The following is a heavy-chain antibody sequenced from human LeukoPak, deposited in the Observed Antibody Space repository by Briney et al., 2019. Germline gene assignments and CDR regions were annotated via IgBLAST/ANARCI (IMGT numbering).Heavy chain of an antibody. J-gene: IGHJ4*02. V-gene: IGHV3-33*03. Sequence: GGSLRLSCAASGFTFTKYGMHWVRQAPGKGLEWVAVIWFNGGKKYFPDSVKGRFTISRDNCKNTVYLQMNSLKVEDTAVYYCARHGEGVDVVVPAADFDSWGQGALVTVSS. CDR2: IWFNGGKK. CDR1: GFTFTKYG. CDR3: ARHGEGVDVVVPAADFDS. D-gene: IGHD2-2*01.